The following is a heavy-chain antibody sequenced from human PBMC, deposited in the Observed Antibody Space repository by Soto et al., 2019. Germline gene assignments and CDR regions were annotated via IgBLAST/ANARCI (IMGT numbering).Heavy chain of an antibody. J-gene: IGHJ3*01. Sequence: GGSLRLSCAASGFAFSTYSMNWVRQAPGKGLEWLSYISSSSNTITYADSVRGRFTVSRDNAKNSLYLQMNSLRDEDTAVYYCARVYYESRGPTKYRAFDFWGQGTMVTVSS. D-gene: IGHD3-22*01. V-gene: IGHV3-48*02. CDR1: GFAFSTYS. CDR2: ISSSSNTI. CDR3: ARVYYESRGPTKYRAFDF.